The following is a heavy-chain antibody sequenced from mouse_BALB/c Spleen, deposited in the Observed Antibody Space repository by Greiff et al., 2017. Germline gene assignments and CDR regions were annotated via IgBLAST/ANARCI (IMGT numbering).Heavy chain of an antibody. V-gene: IGHV1S81*02. J-gene: IGHJ2*01. Sequence: VKLQQPGGELVRPGGSVKLFRKASGYTFPSHWMHWIKQRPEQGLERIGEINPSNGGTNYNEKFKSKATLTVDKSSSTAYMQLSSLTSEDSAVYYCARKSLYGNFDYWGQGTTLTVSS. CDR3: ARKSLYGNFDY. CDR1: GYTFPSHW. D-gene: IGHD2-10*02. CDR2: INPSNGGT.